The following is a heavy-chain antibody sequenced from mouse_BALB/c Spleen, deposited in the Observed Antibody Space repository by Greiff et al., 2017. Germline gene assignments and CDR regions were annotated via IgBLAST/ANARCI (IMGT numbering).Heavy chain of an antibody. CDR2: IYPGSGST. CDR3: ARRSYGNYIAWFAY. Sequence: QVHVKQSGPELVKPGASVKMSCKASGYTFTDYVISWVKQRTGQGLEWIGEIYPGSGSTYYNEKFKGKATLTADKSSNTAYMQLSSLTSEDSAVYYCARRSYGNYIAWFAYWGQGTLVTVSA. CDR1: GYTFTDYV. D-gene: IGHD2-1*01. J-gene: IGHJ3*01. V-gene: IGHV1-77*01.